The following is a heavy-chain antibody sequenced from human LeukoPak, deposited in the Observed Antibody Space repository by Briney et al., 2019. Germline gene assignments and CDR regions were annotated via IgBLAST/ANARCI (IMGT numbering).Heavy chain of an antibody. J-gene: IGHJ4*02. V-gene: IGHV4-34*01. D-gene: IGHD5-18*01. CDR3: ARETRYSYGTFDY. Sequence: SETLSLTCAVYGGSFSGYYWSWIRQPPGKGLEWIGEINHSGSTNYNPSLKSQVTISVDTSKNQFSLKLSSVTAADTAVYYCARETRYSYGTFDYWGQGTLVTVSS. CDR1: GGSFSGYY. CDR2: INHSGST.